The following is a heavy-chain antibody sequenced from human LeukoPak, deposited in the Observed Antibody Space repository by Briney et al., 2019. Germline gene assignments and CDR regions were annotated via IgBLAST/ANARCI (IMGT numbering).Heavy chain of an antibody. CDR3: ARLYYDILTGYYSYFDY. Sequence: ASVKVSCKASGYTFTSYYMHWVRQAPGQGLEWMGIINPSGGSTSYAQKLQGRVTMTTDTSTSTAYMELRSLRSDDTAVYYCARLYYDILTGYYSYFDYWGQGTLVTVSS. D-gene: IGHD3-9*01. CDR2: INPSGGST. CDR1: GYTFTSYY. J-gene: IGHJ4*02. V-gene: IGHV1-46*01.